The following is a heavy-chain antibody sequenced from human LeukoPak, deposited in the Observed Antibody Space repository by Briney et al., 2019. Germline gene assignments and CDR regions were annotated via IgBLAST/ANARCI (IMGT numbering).Heavy chain of an antibody. Sequence: SETLSLTCAVYGGSFSGYYWSWIRQPPGKGLEWIGEINHSGSTNYNPSLKSRVTISVDTSKNQFSLKLSSVTAADTAVHYCASGDYDYVWGSYTPFDYWGQGTLVTVSS. J-gene: IGHJ4*02. CDR2: INHSGST. D-gene: IGHD3-16*01. CDR3: ASGDYDYVWGSYTPFDY. V-gene: IGHV4-34*01. CDR1: GGSFSGYY.